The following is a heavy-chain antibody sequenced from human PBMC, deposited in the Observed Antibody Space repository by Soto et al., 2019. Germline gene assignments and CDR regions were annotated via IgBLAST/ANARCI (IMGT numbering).Heavy chain of an antibody. CDR3: TLYDALFFDF. CDR2: ITNNDYT. CDR1: GFTFSTFN. Sequence: WGSLRLSCAASGFTFSTFNMNCVRQAPGKGLEWVSSITNNDYTAYADSVKGRFTISRDNAKKSLYLQMSSLRAEDTAVYYCTLYDALFFDFWSQGALVTVSS. V-gene: IGHV3-21*01. J-gene: IGHJ4*02. D-gene: IGHD2-8*01.